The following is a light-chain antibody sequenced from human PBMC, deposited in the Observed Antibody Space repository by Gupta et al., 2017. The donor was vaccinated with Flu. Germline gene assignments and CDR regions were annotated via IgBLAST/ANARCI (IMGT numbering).Light chain of an antibody. Sequence: DIVMTQSPESLPVSLGERATINCKSSRSVLYTSNNKNYLAWLQQKPGQPPKVLIYWASTRESGVPDRFSGSGSGTDFTLTISGLQAEDVAVYYCQQYFTSPWTFGQGTKVEIK. CDR1: RSVLYTSNNKNY. V-gene: IGKV4-1*01. CDR3: QQYFTSPWT. J-gene: IGKJ1*01. CDR2: WAS.